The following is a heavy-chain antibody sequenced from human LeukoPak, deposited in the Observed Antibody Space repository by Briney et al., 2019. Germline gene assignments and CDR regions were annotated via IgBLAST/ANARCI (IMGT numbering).Heavy chain of an antibody. V-gene: IGHV4-34*01. Sequence: SETLSLTCAVYGGSFSGYYWSWIRQPPGKGLEWIGEINHSGSTNYNPSLKSRVTISVDTSKNQFSLKLSSVTAADTAVYYCARHLPNYYDSSGYYYYYGMDVWGQGTTVTVSS. CDR1: GGSFSGYY. J-gene: IGHJ6*02. D-gene: IGHD3-22*01. CDR2: INHSGST. CDR3: ARHLPNYYDSSGYYYYYGMDV.